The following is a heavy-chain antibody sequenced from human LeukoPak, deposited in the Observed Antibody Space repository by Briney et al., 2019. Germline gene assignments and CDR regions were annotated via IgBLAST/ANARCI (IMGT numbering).Heavy chain of an antibody. J-gene: IGHJ4*02. CDR3: ARDRDTAMVFPFDY. D-gene: IGHD5-18*01. CDR1: GFTFSSYG. CDR2: ISYDGSNK. Sequence: GGSLRLSCAASGFTFSSYGMHWVRQAPGKGLEWVAVISYDGSNKYYADSVKGRFTISRDNSKNTLYLQMNSLRADDTAVYYCARDRDTAMVFPFDYWGQGTLVTVSS. V-gene: IGHV3-30*03.